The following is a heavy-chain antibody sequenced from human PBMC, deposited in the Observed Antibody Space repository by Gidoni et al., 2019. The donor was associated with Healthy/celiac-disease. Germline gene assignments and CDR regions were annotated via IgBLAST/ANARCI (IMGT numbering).Heavy chain of an antibody. Sequence: EVQLLESGGGLVQPGGSLRLSCAASGFTFTYYAMNWVRQAPGKGLEWVSTISGSGTSTYYADSVKGRFTISRDNSKNTLYLQMNSLRAEDTAVYYCAKDRGSYYYDSSGPYWGQGTLVTVSS. J-gene: IGHJ4*02. D-gene: IGHD3-22*01. CDR3: AKDRGSYYYDSSGPY. V-gene: IGHV3-23*01. CDR1: GFTFTYYA. CDR2: ISGSGTST.